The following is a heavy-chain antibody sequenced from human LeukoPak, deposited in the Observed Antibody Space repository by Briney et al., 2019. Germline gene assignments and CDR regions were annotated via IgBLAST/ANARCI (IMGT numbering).Heavy chain of an antibody. CDR2: ISAYNGNT. CDR3: ARSPVYYDSSGYYLPALWFDP. CDR1: GYTFTSYG. V-gene: IGHV1-18*01. Sequence: ASVKVSCKASGYTFTSYGISWVRQAPGQGLEWMGWISAYNGNTNYAQKLQGRVTMTTDTSTSTAYMELRSLRSDDTAVYYCARSPVYYDSSGYYLPALWFDPWGQGTLVTVSS. J-gene: IGHJ5*02. D-gene: IGHD3-22*01.